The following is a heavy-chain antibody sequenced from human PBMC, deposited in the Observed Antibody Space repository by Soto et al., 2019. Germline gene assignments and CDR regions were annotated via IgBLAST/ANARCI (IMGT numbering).Heavy chain of an antibody. Sequence: EVQLLESGGGLVQPGGSLRLSCAASGFTFSSYAMSWVRQAPGKWLEWVSAISGSGGSTYYADSVKGRFTISRDNSKNTLYLQMNSLRAEDTAVYYCAKDWGYCSSTSCYWGGMDVWGQGTTVTVSS. J-gene: IGHJ6*02. V-gene: IGHV3-23*01. CDR2: ISGSGGST. D-gene: IGHD2-2*01. CDR3: AKDWGYCSSTSCYWGGMDV. CDR1: GFTFSSYA.